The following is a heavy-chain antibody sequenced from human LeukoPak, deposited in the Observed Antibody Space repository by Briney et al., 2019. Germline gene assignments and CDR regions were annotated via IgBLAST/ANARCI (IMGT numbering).Heavy chain of an antibody. J-gene: IGHJ6*03. D-gene: IGHD2-2*01. CDR3: ARGKVPSYYYYYYMDV. V-gene: IGHV1-69*05. Sequence: ASVKVSCKASGGTFSSYAISWVRQAPGQGLEWMGGIIPIFGTANYAQKFQGRVTITTDESTSTAYMELSSLRSEDTAVYYCARGKVPSYYYYYYMDVWGKGTTVSVPS. CDR2: IIPIFGTA. CDR1: GGTFSSYA.